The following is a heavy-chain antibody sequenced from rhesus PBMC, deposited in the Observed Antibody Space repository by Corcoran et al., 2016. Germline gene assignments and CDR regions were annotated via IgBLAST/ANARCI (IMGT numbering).Heavy chain of an antibody. D-gene: IGHD4-29*01. CDR3: AREAYGSSFFDY. CDR2: IYGSGRAT. V-gene: IGHV4-169*02. J-gene: IGHJ4*01. Sequence: QLQLQESGPGLVKPSETLSLTCAVSGGSISSSYWSWIRQAPGKGLEWLGYIYGSGRATNSNPSLKSRVTLYVDTSKDKLSLKLSFVTAAATAVYYCAREAYGSSFFDYWGQGVLVTVSS. CDR1: GGSISSSY.